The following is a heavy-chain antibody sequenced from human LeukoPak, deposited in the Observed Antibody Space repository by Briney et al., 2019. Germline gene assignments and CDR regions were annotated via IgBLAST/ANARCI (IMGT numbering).Heavy chain of an antibody. D-gene: IGHD2-2*01. J-gene: IGHJ4*02. CDR2: IYHSGST. CDR1: GGSISSGGYY. Sequence: PSQTLSLTCTVSGGSISSGGYYWSWIRQPPGKGLEWIGYIYHSGSTYYNPSLKSRVTISVDTSKNQFSLKLSSVTAADTAVYYSARGAEVPAAPDFFDYWGQGTLVTVSS. V-gene: IGHV4-30-2*01. CDR3: ARGAEVPAAPDFFDY.